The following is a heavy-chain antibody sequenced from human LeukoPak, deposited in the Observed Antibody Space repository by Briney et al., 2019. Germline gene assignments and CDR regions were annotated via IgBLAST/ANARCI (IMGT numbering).Heavy chain of an antibody. Sequence: VASVKVSCKASGYTFTSYDINWVRQAPGQGLEWMGWISAYNGNTNYAQKLQGRVTMTTDTSTSTAYMELRSLRSDDTAVYYCARQSYYYYMDVWGKGTTVTVSS. CDR1: GYTFTSYD. CDR2: ISAYNGNT. V-gene: IGHV1-18*01. J-gene: IGHJ6*03. CDR3: ARQSYYYYMDV.